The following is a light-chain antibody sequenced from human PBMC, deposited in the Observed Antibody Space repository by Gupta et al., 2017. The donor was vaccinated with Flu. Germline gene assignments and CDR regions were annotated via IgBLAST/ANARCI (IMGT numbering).Light chain of an antibody. CDR1: QSVLFTSDNKNY. Sequence: DIVMTQSPDSLAVALGERAPINCKSSQSVLFTSDNKNYLTWYQQKPGQPPKLLNYWASTRQSGVPDRFSGSGSGTDFTLTISSLQAEDVAIYYCQQYYSTPFTFGPGTKVDIK. CDR3: QQYYSTPFT. J-gene: IGKJ3*01. V-gene: IGKV4-1*01. CDR2: WAS.